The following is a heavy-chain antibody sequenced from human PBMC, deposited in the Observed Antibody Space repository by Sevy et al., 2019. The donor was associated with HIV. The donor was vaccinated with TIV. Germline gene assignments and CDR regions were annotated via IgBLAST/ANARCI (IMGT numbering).Heavy chain of an antibody. V-gene: IGHV4-4*07. Sequence: SETLSLTCTVSGGSISSYYWSWIRQPAGKGLEWIGRIYTSGSTNYNPSLKSRVTMSVDTSKNQFSLKLSPVTAADTAVYYCARELVITASANWFDPWGQGTLVTVSS. CDR2: IYTSGST. CDR1: GGSISSYY. D-gene: IGHD3-9*01. CDR3: ARELVITASANWFDP. J-gene: IGHJ5*02.